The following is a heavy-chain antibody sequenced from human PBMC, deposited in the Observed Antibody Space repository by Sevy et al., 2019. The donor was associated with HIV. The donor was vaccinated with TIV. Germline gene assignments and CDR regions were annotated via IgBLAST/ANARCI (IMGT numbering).Heavy chain of an antibody. V-gene: IGHV3-48*01. CDR2: ISSSSSTI. D-gene: IGHD1-26*01. CDR1: GFTFSSYS. J-gene: IGHJ4*02. Sequence: GGSLRLSCAASGFTFSSYSMNWVRQAPGKGLEWVSYISSSSSTIYYADSVKGRFTISRDNAKNSLYLQMNSLRAEDTAVYYCARDRAGVGGTTTFDYWGQGALVTVSS. CDR3: ARDRAGVGGTTTFDY.